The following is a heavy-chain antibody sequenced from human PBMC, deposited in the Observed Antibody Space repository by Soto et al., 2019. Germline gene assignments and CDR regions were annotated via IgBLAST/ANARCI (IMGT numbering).Heavy chain of an antibody. V-gene: IGHV4-39*01. CDR2: IYYSGST. D-gene: IGHD3-10*01. J-gene: IGHJ4*02. Sequence: SETLSLTCTVSGGSISSSSYYWGWIRQPPGKGLEWIGSIYYSGSTYYNPSLKSRVTISVDTSKNQFSLKLSSVTAADTAVYYCARTYYYGSGSLRGFDYWGQGTLVTVSS. CDR1: GGSISSSSYY. CDR3: ARTYYYGSGSLRGFDY.